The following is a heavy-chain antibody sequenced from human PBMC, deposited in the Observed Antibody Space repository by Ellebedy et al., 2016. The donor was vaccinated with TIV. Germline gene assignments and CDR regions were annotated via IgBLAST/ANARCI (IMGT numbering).Heavy chain of an antibody. D-gene: IGHD3-22*01. Sequence: MPGGSLRLSCTVSGGSISSYYWSWIRQPPGKGLEWIGYIYHSGSTNSNPSLKNRVTISVDTSKNQFYLKLSSVTAADTAVYYCARHWTDYYDSSAPDTSDFDYWGQGTLVTVSS. J-gene: IGHJ4*02. CDR3: ARHWTDYYDSSAPDTSDFDY. CDR1: GGSISSYY. CDR2: IYHSGST. V-gene: IGHV4-59*08.